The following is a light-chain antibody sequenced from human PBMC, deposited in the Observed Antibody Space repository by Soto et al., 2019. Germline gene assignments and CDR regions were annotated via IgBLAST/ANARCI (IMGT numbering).Light chain of an antibody. Sequence: DIVLTQSPGTLSLPPGERAILSCSASQSVSSSHLAWYQQKPGQAPRLLIYGASIRATGIPDRFSGSGSGTDFTFTISRLEPEDFAVYYCQQYGTSPPALTFGGGTKVEIK. V-gene: IGKV3-20*01. J-gene: IGKJ4*01. CDR2: GAS. CDR1: QSVSSSH. CDR3: QQYGTSPPALT.